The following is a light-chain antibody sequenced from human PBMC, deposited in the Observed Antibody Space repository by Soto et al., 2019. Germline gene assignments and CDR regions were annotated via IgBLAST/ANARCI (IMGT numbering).Light chain of an antibody. CDR1: SSNIGAGYD. V-gene: IGLV1-40*01. CDR2: DNT. Sequence: QSVLTQPPSVSGAPGQRVTISCRGSSSNIGAGYDVHWYQQLPGTAPKLLIYDNTNRPSGVPGRFSGSKSGTSASRAITGLQDEDEADYSCQSYDYSLSAHYVFGAGTKLTVL. CDR3: QSYDYSLSAHYV. J-gene: IGLJ1*01.